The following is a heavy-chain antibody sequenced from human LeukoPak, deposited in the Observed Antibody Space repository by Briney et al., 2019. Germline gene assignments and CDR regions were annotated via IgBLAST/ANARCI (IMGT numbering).Heavy chain of an antibody. CDR1: GFTFSHYG. J-gene: IGHJ5*02. D-gene: IGHD6-13*01. V-gene: IGHV3-30*02. CDR2: IRYDGSNK. Sequence: GGSLRLSCAVSGFTFSHYGMHWVRQAPGKGLEWVAFIRYDGSNKYYADSVKGRFTISRDNSKNTLYLQMNSLRADDTAIYYCAKDRSSSGPGVRFDPWGQGALVTVSS. CDR3: AKDRSSSGPGVRFDP.